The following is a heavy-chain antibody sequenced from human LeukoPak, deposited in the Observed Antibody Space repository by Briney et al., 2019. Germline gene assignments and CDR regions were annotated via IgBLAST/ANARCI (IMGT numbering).Heavy chain of an antibody. D-gene: IGHD3-22*01. J-gene: IGHJ3*02. CDR1: GFTFSSYG. CDR3: ARDDDPYYYDSSGSERNDAFDI. CDR2: ISYDGSNK. V-gene: IGHV3-30*03. Sequence: GGSLRLSCAASGFTFSSYGMHWVRQAPGKGLEWVAVISYDGSNKYYADSVKGRFTISRDNSKNTLYLQMNSLSAEDTAVYYCARDDDPYYYDSSGSERNDAFDIWGQGTMVTVSS.